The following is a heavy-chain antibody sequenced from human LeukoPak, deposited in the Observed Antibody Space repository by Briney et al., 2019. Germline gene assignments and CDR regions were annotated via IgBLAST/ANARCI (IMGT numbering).Heavy chain of an antibody. Sequence: GRSLRLSCAASGFTFSSYAMHWVRQAPGKGLEWVAVISYDGSNKYYADSVKGRFTISRDNAKNSLYLQMNSLRAEDTAVYYCARDPVAGKFDYWGQGTLVTVSS. CDR2: ISYDGSNK. CDR3: ARDPVAGKFDY. V-gene: IGHV3-30-3*01. J-gene: IGHJ4*02. D-gene: IGHD6-19*01. CDR1: GFTFSSYA.